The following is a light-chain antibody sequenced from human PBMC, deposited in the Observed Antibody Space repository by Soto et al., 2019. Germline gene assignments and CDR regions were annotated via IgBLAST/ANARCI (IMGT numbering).Light chain of an antibody. J-gene: IGLJ2*01. CDR3: SSYAGSNWV. CDR2: EVS. CDR1: SSDVGGYNY. V-gene: IGLV2-8*01. Sequence: QSALTQPPSASGSPGQSVTISCTGTSSDVGGYNYVSWYQQHTGKAPKLMIYEVSKRPSGVPDRFSGSKSGHTASLTVSGLQDDDEADYYCSSYAGSNWVFAGGTKLTVL.